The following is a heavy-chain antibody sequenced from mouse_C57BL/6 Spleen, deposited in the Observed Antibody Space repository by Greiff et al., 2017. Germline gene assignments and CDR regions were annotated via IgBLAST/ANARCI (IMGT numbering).Heavy chain of an antibody. CDR3: AIVISFAY. CDR2: IHPSDSDT. V-gene: IGHV1-74*01. J-gene: IGHJ3*01. Sequence: QVHVKQPGAELVKPGASVKVSCKASGYTFTSYWMHWVKQRPGQGLEWIGRIHPSDSDTNYNQKFKGKATLTVDKSSSTAYMQLSSLTSEDSAVYYCAIVISFAYWGQGTLVTVSA. CDR1: GYTFTSYW.